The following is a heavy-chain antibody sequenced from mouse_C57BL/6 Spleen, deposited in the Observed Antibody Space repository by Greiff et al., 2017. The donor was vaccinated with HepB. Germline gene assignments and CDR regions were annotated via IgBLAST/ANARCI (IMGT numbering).Heavy chain of an antibody. J-gene: IGHJ2*01. CDR1: GYTFTSYW. V-gene: IGHV1-69*01. D-gene: IGHD1-1*01. Sequence: QVQLQQPGAELVMPGASVKLSCKASGYTFTSYWMHWVKQRPGQGLEWIGEIDPSDSYTNYNQKFKGKSTLTVDKSSSTAYMQLSSLTSEDSAVYYCARGGTTGYDYWGQGTTLTVSS. CDR3: ARGGTTGYDY. CDR2: IDPSDSYT.